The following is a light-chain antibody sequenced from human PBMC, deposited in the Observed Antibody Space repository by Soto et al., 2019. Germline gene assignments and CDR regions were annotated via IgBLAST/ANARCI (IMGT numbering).Light chain of an antibody. CDR3: QPFDSSWT. Sequence: EIVLTQSPGTLSLSPGERATLSCRASQSVPSNFLAWYQQKPGQAPILVIYGVSRRATGIPDRFSGSGSGTDFTLTISRLEPEDFAVYYCQPFDSSWTLGQGTKVEIK. CDR1: QSVPSNF. V-gene: IGKV3-20*01. J-gene: IGKJ1*01. CDR2: GVS.